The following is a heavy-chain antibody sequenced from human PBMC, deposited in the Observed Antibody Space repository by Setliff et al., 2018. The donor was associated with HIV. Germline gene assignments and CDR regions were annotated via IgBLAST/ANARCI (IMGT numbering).Heavy chain of an antibody. D-gene: IGHD3-3*01. J-gene: IGHJ6*02. CDR1: GFTFSSYS. Sequence: GGSLRLSCAASGFTFSSYSMNWVRQAPGKGLEWVSAISGSGGSTYYADSVKGRFTISRDNSKNTLYLQMNSLRAEDTAVYYCAKAGGVVLTYYYYGMDVWGQGTTVTVSS. V-gene: IGHV3-23*01. CDR2: ISGSGGST. CDR3: AKAGGVVLTYYYYGMDV.